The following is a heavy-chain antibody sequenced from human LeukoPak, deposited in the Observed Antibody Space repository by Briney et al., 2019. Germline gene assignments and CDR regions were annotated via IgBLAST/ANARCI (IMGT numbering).Heavy chain of an antibody. CDR1: GVSISYATYQ. J-gene: IGHJ4*02. D-gene: IGHD3-16*02. Sequence: PSETLSLTCTVSGVSISYATYQWTWIRQSAGKGLEWIGLISKSGTTNYNPSHKSRVTTSIDTTKNQFSLKLTSVTAADTAVYYCARLLGPLDYVWGSSRSKWGQEPWSPSPQ. CDR3: ARLLGPLDYVWGSSRSK. V-gene: IGHV4-61*02. CDR2: ISKSGTT.